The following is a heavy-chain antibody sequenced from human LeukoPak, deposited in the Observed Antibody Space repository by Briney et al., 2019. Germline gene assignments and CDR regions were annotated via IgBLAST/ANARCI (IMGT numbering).Heavy chain of an antibody. CDR2: ISSSSSTI. J-gene: IGHJ3*02. Sequence: GGSLRLSCAASGFTFSSYSMDWVRQAPGKGLEWVSYISSSSSTIYYADSVKGRFTISRDNAKNSLYLQMNSLRAEDTAVYYCARDSVMITFGGVSPGAFDIWGQGTMVTVSS. D-gene: IGHD3-16*01. CDR3: ARDSVMITFGGVSPGAFDI. V-gene: IGHV3-48*01. CDR1: GFTFSSYS.